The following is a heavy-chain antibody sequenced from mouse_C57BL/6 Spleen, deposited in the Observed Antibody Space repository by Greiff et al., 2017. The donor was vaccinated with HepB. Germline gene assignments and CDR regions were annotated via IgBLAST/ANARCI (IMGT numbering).Heavy chain of an antibody. J-gene: IGHJ2*01. CDR1: GYSITSGYY. CDR2: ISYDGSN. Sequence: EVKVEESGPGLVKPSQSLSLTCSVTGYSITSGYYWNWIRQFPGNKLEWMGYISYDGSNNYNPSLKNRISITRDTSKNQFFLKLNSVTTEDTATYYCARVTTVVAIDYWGQGTTLTVSS. D-gene: IGHD1-1*01. V-gene: IGHV3-6*01. CDR3: ARVTTVVAIDY.